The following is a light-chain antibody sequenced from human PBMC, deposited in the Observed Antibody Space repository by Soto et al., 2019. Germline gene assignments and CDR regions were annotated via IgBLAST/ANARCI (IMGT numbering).Light chain of an antibody. J-gene: IGKJ1*01. CDR2: DTS. Sequence: EIVLTQSPATLSLSPRERATLSCRASQSVSFYLAWSQQKPGQAPRLLIYDTSNTATGIPARFSCSGSGTDFALTISSLEPEDFVVYYCRQRSDLGTLGQGTKV. CDR1: QSVSFY. CDR3: RQRSDLGT. V-gene: IGKV3-11*01.